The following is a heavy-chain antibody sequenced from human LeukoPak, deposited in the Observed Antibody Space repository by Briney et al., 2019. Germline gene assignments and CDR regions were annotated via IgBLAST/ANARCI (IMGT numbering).Heavy chain of an antibody. CDR3: AKNGPSGTITMSADY. J-gene: IGHJ4*02. Sequence: GGSLRLSCAASGFTFSSYGMHWVRQAPGKGLEWVAVISYDGSNKYYADSVKGRFTISRDNSKNTLYLQMNSLRAEDTAVYYCAKNGPSGTITMSADYWGQGTLVTVSS. CDR2: ISYDGSNK. D-gene: IGHD3-10*02. V-gene: IGHV3-30*18. CDR1: GFTFSSYG.